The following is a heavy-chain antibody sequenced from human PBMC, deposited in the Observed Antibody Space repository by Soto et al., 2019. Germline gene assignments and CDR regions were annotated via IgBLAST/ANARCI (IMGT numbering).Heavy chain of an antibody. Sequence: GASVKVSCKASGYTFTSYYMHWVRQAPGQGLEWMGIINPSGGSTSYAQKFQGRVTMTRDTSTSTVYMELSSLRSEDTAVYYCASTRDCSGGSCYSRFDPWGQGTLVTVSS. J-gene: IGHJ5*02. CDR1: GYTFTSYY. CDR3: ASTRDCSGGSCYSRFDP. V-gene: IGHV1-46*03. D-gene: IGHD2-15*01. CDR2: INPSGGST.